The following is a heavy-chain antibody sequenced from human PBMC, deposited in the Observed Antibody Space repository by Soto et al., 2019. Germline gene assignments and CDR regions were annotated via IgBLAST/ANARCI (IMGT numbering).Heavy chain of an antibody. V-gene: IGHV1-24*01. CDR3: ATGIAVAGTGVAY. CDR2: FDPEDGET. D-gene: IGHD6-19*01. Sequence: PGKGLEWLGGFDPEDGETISAQKVQGRVTITEDTSTDTAYMELSSLRSEDTAVYYCATGIAVAGTGVAYRGQGTLVPVS. J-gene: IGHJ4*02.